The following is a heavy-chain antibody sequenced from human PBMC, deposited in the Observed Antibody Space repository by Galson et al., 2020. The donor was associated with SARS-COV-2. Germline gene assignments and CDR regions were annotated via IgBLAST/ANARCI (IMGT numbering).Heavy chain of an antibody. D-gene: IGHD3-10*01. J-gene: IGHJ5*02. Sequence: ASVKVSCKVSGYTLTELSMHWVRQVPGKGLEWMGGFDPEDGETIYAQKFQGRVTMTEDTSTDTAYMELSSLRSEDTAVYYCATAPPFGELPLYNWFDPWGQGTLVTVSS. CDR3: ATAPPFGELPLYNWFDP. CDR2: FDPEDGET. V-gene: IGHV1-24*01. CDR1: GYTLTELS.